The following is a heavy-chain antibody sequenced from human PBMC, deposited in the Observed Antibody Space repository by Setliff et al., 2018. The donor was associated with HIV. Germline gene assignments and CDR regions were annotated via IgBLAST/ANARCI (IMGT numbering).Heavy chain of an antibody. CDR3: ARAGREDSSSWYAFYYFYYYMDV. V-gene: IGHV3-53*01. J-gene: IGHJ6*03. Sequence: GGSLRLSCAASGFTVSNNYMSWVRQAPGKGLEWDSVIYSGGSTYYADSVKGRFTISRDNSKNTLYLQMNSLRAEDTAVYYCARAGREDSSSWYAFYYFYYYMDVWGKGTTVTVSS. CDR2: IYSGGST. D-gene: IGHD6-13*01. CDR1: GFTVSNNY.